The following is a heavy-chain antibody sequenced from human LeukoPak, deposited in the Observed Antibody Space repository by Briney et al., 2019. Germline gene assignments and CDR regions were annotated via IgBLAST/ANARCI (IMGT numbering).Heavy chain of an antibody. D-gene: IGHD5-12*01. J-gene: IGHJ4*02. V-gene: IGHV4-59*11. CDR2: IHYSGTT. Sequence: SETLSLTCTVSGGSMSGHYWSWIRQPPGKGLEWIGYIHYSGTTNYNSSLKSRVTISLDTSRNQFSLKLRSVTTADTAVYYCARRRVYSGSGEFDFWGQGTLVTVSS. CDR1: GGSMSGHY. CDR3: ARRRVYSGSGEFDF.